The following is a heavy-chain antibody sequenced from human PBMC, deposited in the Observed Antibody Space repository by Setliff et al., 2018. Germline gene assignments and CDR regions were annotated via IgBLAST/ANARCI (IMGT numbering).Heavy chain of an antibody. D-gene: IGHD4-17*01. CDR3: ARDHGDYGYYYHYMDV. J-gene: IGHJ6*03. CDR1: GGSISSYY. Sequence: SETLSLTCTVPGGSISSYYWSWIRQPAGKGLEWIGRIYTSGSTNYNPSLKSRVTMSVDTSKNQFSLKLSSVTAADTAVYYCARDHGDYGYYYHYMDVWGKGTTVTVSS. V-gene: IGHV4-4*07. CDR2: IYTSGST.